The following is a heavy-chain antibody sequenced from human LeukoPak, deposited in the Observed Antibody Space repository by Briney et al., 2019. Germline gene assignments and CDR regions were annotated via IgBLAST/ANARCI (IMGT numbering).Heavy chain of an antibody. CDR1: GGSFSGYY. CDR2: INHSGST. CDR3: ARGSPYGRNWFDP. D-gene: IGHD3-10*01. V-gene: IGHV4-34*01. Sequence: SETLSLTCAVYGGSFSGYYWSWIRQPPGKGLEWIGEINHSGSTNYNPSLKSRVTISVDTSKNQFSLKLSSVTAADTAVYYCARGSPYGRNWFDPWGLGTLVTVSS. J-gene: IGHJ5*02.